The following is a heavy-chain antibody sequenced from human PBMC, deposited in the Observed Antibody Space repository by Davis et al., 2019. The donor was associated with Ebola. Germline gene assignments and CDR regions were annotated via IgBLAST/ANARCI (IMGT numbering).Heavy chain of an antibody. Sequence: MPSETLSLTCTVSGGSINNDYWSWIRQPAGKGLEWIGYIYYRGSTNYNPSLKRRVTRSVDTSKNQFSLKLSAVTAADTAVYYCARGRRYSYGPPRYWGQGTLVTVSS. V-gene: IGHV4-59*12. CDR2: IYYRGST. CDR3: ARGRRYSYGPPRY. J-gene: IGHJ4*02. CDR1: GGSINNDY. D-gene: IGHD5-18*01.